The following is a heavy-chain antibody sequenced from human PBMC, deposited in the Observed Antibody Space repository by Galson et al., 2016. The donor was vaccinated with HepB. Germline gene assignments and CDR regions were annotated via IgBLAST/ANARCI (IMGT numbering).Heavy chain of an antibody. Sequence: GAEVKKPGESLKISCETSGYTFTNYWIGWVRQVPAKGLEWMGIIYPGDSDTKYSPSFQGHVTLSVDKSITTAYVQWRSLKASDSASYYCGRLSRNVTGGYFDCWGQGILVTVSS. J-gene: IGHJ4*02. CDR3: GRLSRNVTGGYFDC. V-gene: IGHV5-51*01. D-gene: IGHD3-10*01. CDR1: GYTFTNYW. CDR2: IYPGDSDT.